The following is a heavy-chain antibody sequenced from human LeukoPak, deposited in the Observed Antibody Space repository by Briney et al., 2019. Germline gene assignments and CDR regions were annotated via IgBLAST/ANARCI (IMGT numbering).Heavy chain of an antibody. CDR2: IYYSGST. D-gene: IGHD5-12*01. Sequence: PSETLSLTCTVSGGSISSYYWSWIRQPPGKGLEWIGHIYYSGSTNYNPSLKSRVTISVDTSKNQFSLKLSSVTAADTAVYYCAKGRGGYGFFDYWGQGTLVTVSS. CDR1: GGSISSYY. V-gene: IGHV4-59*01. CDR3: AKGRGGYGFFDY. J-gene: IGHJ4*02.